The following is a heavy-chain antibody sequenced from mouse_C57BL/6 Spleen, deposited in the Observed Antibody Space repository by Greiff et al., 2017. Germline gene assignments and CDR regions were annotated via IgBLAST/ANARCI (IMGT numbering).Heavy chain of an antibody. CDR2: IHPSDSDT. CDR1: GYTFTSYW. D-gene: IGHD1-1*01. CDR3: AMDYYYCSSYGGAMDY. Sequence: QVKLQQPGAELVKPGASVKVSCKASGYTFTSYWMHWVKQRPGQGLEWIGRIHPSDSDTNYNQKFKGKATLTVDKSSSTAYMQLSSLTSEDSAVYYCAMDYYYCSSYGGAMDYWGQGTSVTVSS. V-gene: IGHV1-74*01. J-gene: IGHJ4*01.